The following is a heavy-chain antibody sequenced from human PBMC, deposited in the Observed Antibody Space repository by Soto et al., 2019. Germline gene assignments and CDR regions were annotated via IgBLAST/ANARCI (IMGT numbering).Heavy chain of an antibody. D-gene: IGHD1-1*01. Sequence: QVQLQESGPGLVKPSETLSLTCTVSGGSISSYYWSWIRQPPGKGLEWIGYIYYSGSTNYNPSLKRRVTISVDTSKNQFSLKLSSVTAADTAVYYCARAVYTPTKIVYYFYYMDVWGTGTTVTVSS. J-gene: IGHJ6*03. V-gene: IGHV4-59*01. CDR3: ARAVYTPTKIVYYFYYMDV. CDR2: IYYSGST. CDR1: GGSISSYY.